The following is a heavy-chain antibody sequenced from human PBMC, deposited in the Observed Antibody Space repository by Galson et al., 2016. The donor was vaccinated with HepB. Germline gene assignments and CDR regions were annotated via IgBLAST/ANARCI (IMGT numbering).Heavy chain of an antibody. CDR1: GFTVNSHY. CDR2: MYIGGST. Sequence: SLRLSCAASGFTVNSHYMSWVRQAPGKGLEWVSGMYIGGSTYHTDSVKGRFTISRDNSKNMLYIQMHSLRVEDTAVYYCARKHPTVFGLVLDQRGQGTPVTVSS. D-gene: IGHD3/OR15-3a*01. CDR3: ARKHPTVFGLVLDQ. J-gene: IGHJ4*02. V-gene: IGHV3-66*01.